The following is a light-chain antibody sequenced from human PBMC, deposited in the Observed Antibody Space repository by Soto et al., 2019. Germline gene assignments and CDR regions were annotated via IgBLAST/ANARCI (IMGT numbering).Light chain of an antibody. CDR2: DAS. V-gene: IGKV1-5*01. J-gene: IGKJ1*01. CDR3: QQYNNYWWT. Sequence: DIEMTQSPSSVSASVGDRVTITCRASQSFTSWLAWYQQKPGKAPKLLIYDASSLESGVPSRFSGSGSGTEFTLTISSLQPDDFATYYCQQYNNYWWTFGQGTKVDIK. CDR1: QSFTSW.